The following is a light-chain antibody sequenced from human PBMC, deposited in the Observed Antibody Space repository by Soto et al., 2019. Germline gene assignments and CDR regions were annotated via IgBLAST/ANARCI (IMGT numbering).Light chain of an antibody. Sequence: QSALTQPPSASGTPGQRVTISCSGSSSNIGSKTVNWYQQLPGTVPKLLIYNSYQRPSGVPDRFSGSKSGTSASLAISGLQSEDEAEYYCAAWDDNLNGPLFGGGTQLTVL. V-gene: IGLV1-44*01. CDR1: SSNIGSKT. CDR3: AAWDDNLNGPL. J-gene: IGLJ3*02. CDR2: NSY.